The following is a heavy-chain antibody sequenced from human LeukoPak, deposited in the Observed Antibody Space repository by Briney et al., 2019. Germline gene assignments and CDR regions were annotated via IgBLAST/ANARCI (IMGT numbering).Heavy chain of an antibody. Sequence: PSETLSLTCTISGGSLIPYYWSWIRQPPGKGLEWIGYIYHSGTTNYSPPLKGRATLSVDTSKNQISLRLSSVTAADTAVYFCARVDSGTYYMPFDYWGQGSLVTVSS. CDR2: IYHSGTT. D-gene: IGHD1-26*01. J-gene: IGHJ4*02. CDR1: GGSLIPYY. V-gene: IGHV4-59*01. CDR3: ARVDSGTYYMPFDY.